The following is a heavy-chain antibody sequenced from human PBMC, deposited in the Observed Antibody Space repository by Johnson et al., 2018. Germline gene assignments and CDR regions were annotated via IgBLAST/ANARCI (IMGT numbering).Heavy chain of an antibody. CDR2: IRNKANSYTI. Sequence: EVQLLESGGGLVQPGGSLRLSCAASGFSFSGHYMDWVRQAPGKGLEWIARIRNKANSYTIEYAAAVRGRFIISRDDSKKYLFLQRSSRKTEDTAVYYRTRVRRVGGGPRPAGRSLDIWGQGTMVTVSS. D-gene: IGHD3-16*01. CDR3: TRVRRVGGGPRPAGRSLDI. J-gene: IGHJ3*02. CDR1: GFSFSGHY. V-gene: IGHV3-72*01.